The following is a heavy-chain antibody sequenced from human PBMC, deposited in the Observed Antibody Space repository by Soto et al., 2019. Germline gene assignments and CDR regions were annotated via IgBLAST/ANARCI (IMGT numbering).Heavy chain of an antibody. CDR3: ARDRVVYSSSSTFDY. D-gene: IGHD6-6*01. CDR1: GFTFSCYS. V-gene: IGHV3-21*01. CDR2: ISSSSSYI. Sequence: RGSLLVSSASSGFTFSCYSMNWVGQAPGKGLEWVSSISSSSSYIYYADSVKGRFTISIDNAKNSLYLQMNSLRAEDTAVYYCARDRVVYSSSSTFDYWGQGTMVTVSS. J-gene: IGHJ4*02.